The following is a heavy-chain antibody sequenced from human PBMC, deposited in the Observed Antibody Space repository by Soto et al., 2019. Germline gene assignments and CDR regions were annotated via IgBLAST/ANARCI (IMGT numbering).Heavy chain of an antibody. CDR1: GGSISSYY. V-gene: IGHV4-59*01. J-gene: IGHJ5*02. CDR3: ARDRYYYDSSGYYYNWFDP. D-gene: IGHD3-22*01. Sequence: PSETLSLTCTVSGGSISSYYCSWIRQPPGKGLEWIGYIYYSGSTNYNPSLKSRVTISVDTSKNQFSLKLSSVTAADTAVYYCARDRYYYDSSGYYYNWFDPWGQGTLVTVSS. CDR2: IYYSGST.